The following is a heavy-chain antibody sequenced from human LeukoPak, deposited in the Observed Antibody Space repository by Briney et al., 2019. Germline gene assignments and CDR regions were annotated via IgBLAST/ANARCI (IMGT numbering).Heavy chain of an antibody. J-gene: IGHJ4*02. CDR3: AREISLSSYYGSGTYYFDY. CDR1: GFAVSSNY. D-gene: IGHD3-10*01. Sequence: GGSLRLSCAASGFAVSSNYMSWVRQAPGKGLEWVSVIYSGGSTYYADSVKGRFTISRDNSKNTLYLQMNSLRAEDTAVYYCAREISLSSYYGSGTYYFDYWGQGTLVTVSS. V-gene: IGHV3-66*01. CDR2: IYSGGST.